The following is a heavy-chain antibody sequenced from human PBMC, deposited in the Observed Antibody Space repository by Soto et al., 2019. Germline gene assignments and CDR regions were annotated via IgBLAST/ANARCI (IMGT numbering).Heavy chain of an antibody. V-gene: IGHV3-33*01. J-gene: IGHJ6*02. CDR2: IWYDGSKK. CDR1: GFTFSSYG. CDR3: ARDRRSADFYYGMDV. Sequence: QVQLVESGGGVVQPGRSLRLSCAASGFTFSSYGMHWVRQAPGKGLEWMAVIWYDGSKKYYADSVKGRFTISRDNSKYTLYLQMNSLRAEDTAVYYCARDRRSADFYYGMDVWGPGTTVTVSS.